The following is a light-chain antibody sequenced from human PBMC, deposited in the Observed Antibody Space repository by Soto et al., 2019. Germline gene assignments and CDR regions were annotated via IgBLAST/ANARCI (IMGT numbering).Light chain of an antibody. J-gene: IGLJ2*01. CDR3: CSYAGSVV. Sequence: QSVLTQPASVSGSPGQSITISCTGTSSDVGAYIFVSWYQQHPGKAPKLMIYEGSKRPSGVSNRFSGSKSGNTASLTISGLQAEDEADYYCCSYAGSVVFGGGTKLTVL. CDR2: EGS. CDR1: SSDVGAYIF. V-gene: IGLV2-23*01.